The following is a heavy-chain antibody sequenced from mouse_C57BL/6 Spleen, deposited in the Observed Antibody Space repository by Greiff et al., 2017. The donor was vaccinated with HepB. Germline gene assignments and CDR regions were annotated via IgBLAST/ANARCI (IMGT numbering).Heavy chain of an antibody. CDR3: ARGYYGFAWFAY. D-gene: IGHD2-2*01. CDR2: IDPSDSYT. J-gene: IGHJ3*01. Sequence: QVQLQQPGAELVKPGASVKLSCKASGYTFTSYWMQWVKQRPGQGLEWIGEIDPSDSYTNYNQKFKGKATLTVDTSSSPAYMQLSSLTSEDAAVYYCARGYYGFAWFAYWGQGTLVTVSA. CDR1: GYTFTSYW. V-gene: IGHV1-50*01.